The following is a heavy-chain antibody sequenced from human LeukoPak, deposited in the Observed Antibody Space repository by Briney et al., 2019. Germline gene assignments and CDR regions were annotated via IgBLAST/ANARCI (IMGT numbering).Heavy chain of an antibody. CDR2: INPNSGGT. Sequence: ASVKVSCKASGYTFSGQYMHWIRQAPGQGLEYMGWINPNSGGTNYAQTFQGRVTLTRDTSISTAYMELSRLRSDDTAVYYCAVKLRFLEWGYNQRFDYWGQGTLVTVSS. CDR1: GYTFSGQY. V-gene: IGHV1-2*02. D-gene: IGHD3-3*01. J-gene: IGHJ4*02. CDR3: AVKLRFLEWGYNQRFDY.